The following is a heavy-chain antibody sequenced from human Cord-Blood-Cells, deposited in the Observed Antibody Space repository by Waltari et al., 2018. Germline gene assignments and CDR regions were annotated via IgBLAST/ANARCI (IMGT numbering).Heavy chain of an antibody. CDR1: GGTFSSYA. J-gene: IGHJ4*02. Sequence: QVQLVQSGAEVKKPGSSVKVSCQASGGTFSSYAISWVRQAPGQGLEWMGGIIPIFGTANYAQKFQGRVTITADESTSTAYMELSSLRSEDTAVYYCARGSVGFEYSSSSFDYWGQGTLVTVSS. D-gene: IGHD6-6*01. CDR3: ARGSVGFEYSSSSFDY. V-gene: IGHV1-69*01. CDR2: IIPIFGTA.